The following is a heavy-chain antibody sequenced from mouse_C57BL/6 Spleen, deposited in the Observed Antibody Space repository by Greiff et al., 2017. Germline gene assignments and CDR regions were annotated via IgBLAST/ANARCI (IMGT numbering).Heavy chain of an antibody. CDR2: ISYSGST. Sequence: EVKLVESGPGLAKPSQSLSLTCSVTGYSITSDYWNWIRKFPGNKLEYMGYISYSGSTYNNPSLKSRISITRDTSKNQYYLQLNSVTTEYTATYYCARSPYGSSCFGCWGQGTTLTVSS. CDR1: GYSITSDY. D-gene: IGHD1-1*01. V-gene: IGHV3-8*01. J-gene: IGHJ2*01. CDR3: ARSPYGSSCFGC.